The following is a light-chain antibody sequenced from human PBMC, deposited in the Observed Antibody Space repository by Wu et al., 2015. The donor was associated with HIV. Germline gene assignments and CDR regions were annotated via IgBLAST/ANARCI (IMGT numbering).Light chain of an antibody. V-gene: IGKV3-15*01. J-gene: IGKJ2*03. CDR3: QQYNKWPQS. Sequence: EIVMTQSPATLSVSPGERATLSCRASQSVSSNLAWYQQKPGQAPRLLIYGASTRATGIPARFSGSGSGTEFTLTIGSMQSEDFAVYYCQQYNKWPQSFGQGTKLEIK. CDR2: GAS. CDR1: QSVSSN.